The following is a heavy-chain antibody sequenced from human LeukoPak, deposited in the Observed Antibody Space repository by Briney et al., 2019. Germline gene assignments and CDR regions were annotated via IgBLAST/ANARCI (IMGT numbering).Heavy chain of an antibody. CDR2: TYYRSKWYN. CDR1: GDSVSSNSTA. Sequence: SQTLSLTCAISGDSVSSNSTAWTWIRQSPSRGLEWLGRTYYRSKWYNDYAVSVKSRITINPDTSKNQFSLQLNSVTPEDTAVFYCARDQISIAVAGDYYSYYMDVWGKGTTVTVSS. D-gene: IGHD6-19*01. CDR3: ARDQISIAVAGDYYSYYMDV. J-gene: IGHJ6*03. V-gene: IGHV6-1*01.